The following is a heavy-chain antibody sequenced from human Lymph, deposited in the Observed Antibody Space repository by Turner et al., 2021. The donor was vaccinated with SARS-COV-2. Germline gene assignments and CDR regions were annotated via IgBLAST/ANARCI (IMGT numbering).Heavy chain of an antibody. CDR1: GYPFTGYY. J-gene: IGHJ4*02. CDR3: ARSRDLQSMVRGVDPFDY. CDR2: INPNSGGT. D-gene: IGHD3-10*01. V-gene: IGHV1-2*02. Sequence: QVQLVQSGAEVKKPGASVKVSCKASGYPFTGYYMHWVRQAPGQGLECMGWINPNSGGTNYAQKFQGRVTMTRYTSISTAYMELSRLRSDDTAVYYCARSRDLQSMVRGVDPFDYWGQGTLVTVSS.